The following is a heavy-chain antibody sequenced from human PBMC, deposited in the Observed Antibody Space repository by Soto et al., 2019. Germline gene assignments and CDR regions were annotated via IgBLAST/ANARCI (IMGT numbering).Heavy chain of an antibody. J-gene: IGHJ4*02. CDR1: GFTFSSYN. Sequence: GGSLRLSCAASGFTFSSYNMNWVRQAPGKGLEWVSSISSSSSYIYYADSVKGRFTISRDNAKNSLYLQMNSLRAEDTAVYYCARVALGLVGPTDYYFDYWGQGALVTVSS. CDR3: ARVALGLVGPTDYYFDY. D-gene: IGHD3-16*01. V-gene: IGHV3-21*01. CDR2: ISSSSSYI.